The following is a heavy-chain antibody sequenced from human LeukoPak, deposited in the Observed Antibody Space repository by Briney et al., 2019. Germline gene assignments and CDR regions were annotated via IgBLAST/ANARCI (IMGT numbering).Heavy chain of an antibody. J-gene: IGHJ5*02. D-gene: IGHD3-10*01. CDR1: GGSISNYL. V-gene: IGHV4-59*13. Sequence: PSETLSLTCSVSGGSISNYLWSWIRQPPGKGLEWIGYASYSGKTDYTPSLKSRVTISLDAFNNHFSLTLSSVTAADTAVYYCARYHSRSHEGWIDPWGQGTLVTVSS. CDR3: ARYHSRSHEGWIDP. CDR2: ASYSGKT.